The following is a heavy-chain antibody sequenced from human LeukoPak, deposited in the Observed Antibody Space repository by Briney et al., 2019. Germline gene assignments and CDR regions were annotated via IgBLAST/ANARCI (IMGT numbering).Heavy chain of an antibody. CDR3: ARQLDSGDAGWFGELFN. Sequence: GESLKISCKGSGYSFTSYWIGWVRQMPGKGLEWMGIIYPGDSDTRYSPSFQGQVTISADKSISTAYLQWSSLKASDTAMYYCARQLDSGDAGWFGELFNWGQGTLVTVSS. V-gene: IGHV5-51*01. D-gene: IGHD3-10*01. CDR2: IYPGDSDT. J-gene: IGHJ4*02. CDR1: GYSFTSYW.